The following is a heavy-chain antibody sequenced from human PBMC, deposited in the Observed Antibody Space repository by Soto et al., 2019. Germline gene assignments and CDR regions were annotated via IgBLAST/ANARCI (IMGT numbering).Heavy chain of an antibody. CDR1: GGSISSSNW. CDR3: ARVKASGVNFDY. J-gene: IGHJ4*02. Sequence: SETLSLTCAVSGGSISSSNWWSWVRQPPGKGLEWIGEIYHSGSTNYNPSLKSRVTISVDKSKNQFSLKLSSVTAADAAVYYCARVKASGVNFDYWGQGTLVTVSS. D-gene: IGHD3-10*01. V-gene: IGHV4-4*02. CDR2: IYHSGST.